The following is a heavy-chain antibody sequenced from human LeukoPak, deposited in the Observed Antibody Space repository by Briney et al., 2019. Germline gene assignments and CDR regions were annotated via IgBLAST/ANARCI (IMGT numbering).Heavy chain of an antibody. D-gene: IGHD1-26*01. CDR2: ISGSGGST. V-gene: IGHV3-23*01. CDR3: VKVRWSGSYVFDD. CDR1: GFTFNNYA. J-gene: IGHJ4*02. Sequence: GSLRLSCAVSGFTFNNYAMSWVRQAPGKGLEWVSGISGSGGSTFYADSVMGRFTISRDNSKNTLYLQMNSLRVEDTAVYYCVKVRWSGSYVFDDWGQGTQVTVSS.